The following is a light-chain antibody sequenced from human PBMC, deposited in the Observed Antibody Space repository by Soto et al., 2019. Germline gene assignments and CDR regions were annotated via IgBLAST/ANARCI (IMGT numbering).Light chain of an antibody. CDR2: ATS. Sequence: AIQMTQSPSSLSASVGDRVTITCRASHGIRNDLGWYQQKPGKAPKLLIYATSSLQSGVPSRFSGSGSGTDFTLTISSLQPEDFATYYCLQDYNYPRTFGQGTKVEIK. CDR1: HGIRND. V-gene: IGKV1-6*01. CDR3: LQDYNYPRT. J-gene: IGKJ1*01.